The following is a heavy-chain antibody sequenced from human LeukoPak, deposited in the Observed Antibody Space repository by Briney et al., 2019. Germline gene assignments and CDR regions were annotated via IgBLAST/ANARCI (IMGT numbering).Heavy chain of an antibody. Sequence: GGSLRLSCAASGFTFSIYAMHWVRQGPGKGLEWLAVISYDGSKKYYADSVKGRLTISRDNSKNTLYLQMNSLRAEDTAVYYCARVLAVARAFDYWGQGTLVTVSS. CDR2: ISYDGSKK. D-gene: IGHD6-19*01. J-gene: IGHJ4*02. V-gene: IGHV3-30*14. CDR3: ARVLAVARAFDY. CDR1: GFTFSIYA.